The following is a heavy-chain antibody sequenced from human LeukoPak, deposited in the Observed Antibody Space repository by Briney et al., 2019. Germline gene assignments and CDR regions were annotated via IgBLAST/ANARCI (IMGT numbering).Heavy chain of an antibody. J-gene: IGHJ4*02. V-gene: IGHV4-61*02. CDR2: IYTGGST. D-gene: IGHD3-16*01. CDR3: TRGAGWLIDY. CDR1: GGSISGGSYY. Sequence: SQTLSLTCTVSGGSISGGSYYWSWIRQPAGKGLEWIGRIYTGGSTNYNPSLKSRVTISVDTSKNQFSLKLNSLTTADTAVYYCTRGAGWLIDYWGQGILVTVSS.